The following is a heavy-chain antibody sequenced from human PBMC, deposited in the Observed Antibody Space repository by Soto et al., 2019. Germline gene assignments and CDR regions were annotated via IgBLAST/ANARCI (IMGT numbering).Heavy chain of an antibody. J-gene: IGHJ6*02. D-gene: IGHD3-10*01. Sequence: GASVKVSCKASGYTFTSHGIHWVRQAPGQGLEWMGWISAYNGNTNYAQKLQGRVTLTRDTSTGTAYMELRSLRSDDTAVYYCARHYYGSYGMDVWGQGTTVTVSS. CDR1: GYTFTSHG. V-gene: IGHV1-18*01. CDR2: ISAYNGNT. CDR3: ARHYYGSYGMDV.